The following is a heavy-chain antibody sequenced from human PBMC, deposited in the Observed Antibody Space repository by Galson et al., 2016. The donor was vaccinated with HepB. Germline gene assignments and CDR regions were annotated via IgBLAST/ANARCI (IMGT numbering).Heavy chain of an antibody. Sequence: SVKVSCKASGGTFSSYGISWVRQAPGQGLEWMGGIIPFFHTANYAQKFQGRVTIIADESTSTAYMELSRLRFEDTAVYYCARENSSSSQEYSYYGMDVWGQGTTVTVSS. CDR3: ARENSSSSQEYSYYGMDV. V-gene: IGHV1-69*13. CDR2: IIPFFHTA. CDR1: GGTFSSYG. D-gene: IGHD6-6*01. J-gene: IGHJ6*02.